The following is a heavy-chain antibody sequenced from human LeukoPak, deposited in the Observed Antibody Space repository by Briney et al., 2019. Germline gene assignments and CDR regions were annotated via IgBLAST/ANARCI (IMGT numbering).Heavy chain of an antibody. CDR1: GGSISSYY. CDR2: IYYSGST. V-gene: IGHV4-59*01. D-gene: IGHD3-22*01. CDR3: ASDGYYDSSGYPTFDY. Sequence: PSETLSLTCTVSGGSISSYYWSWIRQRPGKGLEWIGYIYYSGSTNYNPSLKSRVTISVDTSKNQFSLKLSSVTAADTAVYYCASDGYYDSSGYPTFDYWGQGTLVTVSS. J-gene: IGHJ4*02.